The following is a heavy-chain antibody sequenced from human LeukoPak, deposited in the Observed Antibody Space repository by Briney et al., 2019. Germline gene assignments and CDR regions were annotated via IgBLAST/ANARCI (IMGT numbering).Heavy chain of an antibody. CDR2: IIPIFGTA. CDR3: ASSGNYGDYAYNWFDP. Sequence: SVKVSCKASGGTFSSYAISWVRQAPGQGLEWMGGIIPIFGTASYAQKFQGRVTITADESTSTAYMELSSLRSEDTAVYYCASSGNYGDYAYNWFDPWGQGTLVTVSS. V-gene: IGHV1-69*01. CDR1: GGTFSSYA. J-gene: IGHJ5*02. D-gene: IGHD4-17*01.